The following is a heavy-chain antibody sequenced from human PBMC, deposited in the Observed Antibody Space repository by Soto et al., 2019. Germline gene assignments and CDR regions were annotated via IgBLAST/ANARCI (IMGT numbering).Heavy chain of an antibody. D-gene: IGHD3-3*01. CDR3: ARDRTSAAYDFWSGYSPDYYYGMDV. CDR2: IIPIFGTA. V-gene: IGHV1-69*13. CDR1: GGTFSSYA. J-gene: IGHJ6*02. Sequence: SVKVSCKASGGTFSSYAISWVRQAPGQGLEWMGGIIPIFGTANYAQKFQGRVTITADESTSTAYMELSSLRSEDTAVYYCARDRTSAAYDFWSGYSPDYYYGMDVWGQGTTVTVSS.